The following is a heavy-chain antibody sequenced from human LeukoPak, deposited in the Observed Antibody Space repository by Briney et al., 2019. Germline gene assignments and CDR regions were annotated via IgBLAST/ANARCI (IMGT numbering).Heavy chain of an antibody. Sequence: GGSLRLSCAASGFTFSDYWMNWVRQAPGKGLEWVANMKQDGSAKNFLDSVKGRFIISRDNAKNSLYLQLNGLRAEDTATYFCARDVIDKYESTAHRSLGNWGRGTLVTVSS. CDR3: ARDVIDKYESTAHRSLGN. V-gene: IGHV3-7*01. CDR1: GFTFSDYW. D-gene: IGHD2-21*02. J-gene: IGHJ4*02. CDR2: MKQDGSAK.